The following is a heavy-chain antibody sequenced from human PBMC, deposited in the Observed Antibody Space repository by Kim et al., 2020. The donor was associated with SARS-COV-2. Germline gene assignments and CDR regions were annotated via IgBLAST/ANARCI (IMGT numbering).Heavy chain of an antibody. CDR1: GGSISSGSYY. J-gene: IGHJ6*02. D-gene: IGHD3-16*02. Sequence: SETLSLTCTVSGGSISSGSYYWSWIRQPAGKGLEWIGRIYTSGSTNYNPSLKSRVTISVDTSKNQFSLKLSSVTAADTAVYYCARDGYDYVWGSYRPKGGMDVWGQGTTVTVSS. V-gene: IGHV4-61*02. CDR2: IYTSGST. CDR3: ARDGYDYVWGSYRPKGGMDV.